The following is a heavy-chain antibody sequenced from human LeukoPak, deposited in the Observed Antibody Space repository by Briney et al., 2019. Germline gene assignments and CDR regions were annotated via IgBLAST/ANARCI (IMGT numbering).Heavy chain of an antibody. Sequence: SETLSLTCAVYGGSFSGYYWSWIRQPPGRGLEWIGEINHSGSTNYNPSLKSRVTLSVDTSKNQFSLKLSSVTAADTAVYYCASLSIAVANDAFDIWGQGTMVTVSS. CDR3: ASLSIAVANDAFDI. CDR1: GGSFSGYY. D-gene: IGHD6-6*01. J-gene: IGHJ3*02. V-gene: IGHV4-34*01. CDR2: INHSGST.